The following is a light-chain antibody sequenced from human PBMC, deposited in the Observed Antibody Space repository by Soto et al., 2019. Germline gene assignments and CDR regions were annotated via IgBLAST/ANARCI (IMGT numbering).Light chain of an antibody. J-gene: IGKJ1*01. CDR1: QSVSSYY. V-gene: IGKV3D-20*02. CDR2: AAS. Sequence: EIVLTQSPGTLSLSPGEIATLSFSASQSVSSYYLAWYQQKPGQAPRLLIYAASSRATGIPDRFSGGGSGTDFTLTISSLEPEDFAVYYCQQRSNWPVTFGQGTKVDIK. CDR3: QQRSNWPVT.